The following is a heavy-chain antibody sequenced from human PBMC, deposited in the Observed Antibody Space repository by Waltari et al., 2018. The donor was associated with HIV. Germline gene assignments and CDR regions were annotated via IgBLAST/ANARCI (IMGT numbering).Heavy chain of an antibody. CDR3: ARVSGLWYGQYYSGGGYYGMDV. CDR1: GGSFSGYY. V-gene: IGHV4-34*01. D-gene: IGHD2-21*01. Sequence: QVQLQQWGAGLLKPSETLSLTCAVYGGSFSGYYWSWIRQPPGKGLEWIGEINHSGSTNYNPSLKSRVTISVDTSKNQFSLKLSSVTAADTAVYYCARVSGLWYGQYYSGGGYYGMDVWGQGTTVTVSS. J-gene: IGHJ6*02. CDR2: INHSGST.